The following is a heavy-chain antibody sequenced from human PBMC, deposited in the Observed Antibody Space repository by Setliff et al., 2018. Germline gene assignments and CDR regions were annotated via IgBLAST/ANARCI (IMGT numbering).Heavy chain of an antibody. V-gene: IGHV4-31*01. D-gene: IGHD3-16*01. J-gene: IGHJ3*01. CDR3: ASWGSAIGFDL. CDR1: GDSIISPTYT. CDR2: ISRSGST. Sequence: PSETLSLTCTVSGDSIISPTYTWTWIRQLPGKGLEWIGYISRSGSTSYNSSLKRQITISLDTSKNQFSLKMNSVTAADTAVYYCASWGSAIGFDLWGQGTVVTVSS.